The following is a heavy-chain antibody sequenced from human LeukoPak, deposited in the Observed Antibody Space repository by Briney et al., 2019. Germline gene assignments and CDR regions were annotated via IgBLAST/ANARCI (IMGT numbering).Heavy chain of an antibody. D-gene: IGHD4-11*01. J-gene: IGHJ4*02. V-gene: IGHV3-21*03. CDR2: ISSGSGSAADYI. CDR3: ARDLLTTVTPV. CDR1: GFNFKTYS. Sequence: GSLRLSCVASGFNFKTYSMNWVRQSPGGGLEWISFISSGSGSAADYIYYADSVKGRFTISRDNAKNSLFLQMNNLRAEDTGIYYCARDLLTTVTPVWGQGTLVTVSS.